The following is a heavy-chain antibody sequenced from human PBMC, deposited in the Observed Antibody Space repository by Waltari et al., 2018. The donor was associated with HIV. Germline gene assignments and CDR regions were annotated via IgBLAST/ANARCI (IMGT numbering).Heavy chain of an antibody. CDR1: GFTGSSTY. CDR3: ARDPPYITMGMDV. V-gene: IGHV3-53*01. D-gene: IGHD3-10*01. Sequence: EVQLVESGGGLIQPGGSLRLSCAVSGFTGSSTYMSWVRQAPGKGLEWVSVIYSGGSTYYADSVKGRFTISRDNSKNTLYLQMNSLRAEDTAVYYCARDPPYITMGMDVWGQGTTVTVSS. CDR2: IYSGGST. J-gene: IGHJ6*02.